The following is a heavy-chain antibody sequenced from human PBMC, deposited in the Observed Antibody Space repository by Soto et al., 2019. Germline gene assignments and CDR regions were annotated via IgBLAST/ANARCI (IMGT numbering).Heavy chain of an antibody. J-gene: IGHJ4*02. D-gene: IGHD3-16*01. CDR1: GYTVTDYD. V-gene: IGHV1-8*01. Sequence: QVQLVQSGAEVKKPGASVKVSCKASGYTVTDYDINWVRQATGQGLEWMGWMNPNRGNTDSAKKFQGRLTMNRDTSINTAYVELSSLRSEDTAVFYGARGRGSGSLMLMGWGQGTLVTGSS. CDR2: MNPNRGNT. CDR3: ARGRGSGSLMLMG.